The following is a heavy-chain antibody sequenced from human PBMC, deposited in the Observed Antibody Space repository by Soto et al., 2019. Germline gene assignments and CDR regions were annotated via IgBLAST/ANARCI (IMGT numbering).Heavy chain of an antibody. Sequence: QVQLVQSGAEVKKPGASVKVSCKASGYTFSDHDINWVRQASGQGPEWLGWMNPNSGDTGYAQNFQGRVTMTRDTSKRTAYMELSSLRSEDTAVYYCARVGGIWNDDYFDCWGQGTLVTVSS. V-gene: IGHV1-8*01. CDR2: MNPNSGDT. J-gene: IGHJ4*02. D-gene: IGHD1-1*01. CDR3: ARVGGIWNDDYFDC. CDR1: GYTFSDHD.